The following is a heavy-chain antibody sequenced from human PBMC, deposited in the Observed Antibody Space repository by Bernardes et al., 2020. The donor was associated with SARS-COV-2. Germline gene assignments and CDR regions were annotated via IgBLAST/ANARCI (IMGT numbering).Heavy chain of an antibody. CDR3: AKVAGYSSSWSEFDY. V-gene: IGHV3-23*01. J-gene: IGHJ4*02. Sequence: RLEWVSAISGSDSSTYYADSVKGRFTISRDNSKNTLYLQMNSLRAEDTAVYYCAKVAGYSSSWSEFDYWGQG. CDR2: ISGSDSST. D-gene: IGHD6-13*01.